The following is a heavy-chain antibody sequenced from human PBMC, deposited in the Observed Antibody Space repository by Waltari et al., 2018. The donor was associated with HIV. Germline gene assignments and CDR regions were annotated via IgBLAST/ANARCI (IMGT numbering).Heavy chain of an antibody. D-gene: IGHD5-18*01. V-gene: IGHV1-69*01. J-gene: IGHJ3*02. CDR1: GGTFSHAA. Sequence: QVQPVQSGAEVKKPGSSVKDSCRGSGGTFSHAAINRVRQAPGQGLECMGGIIPIFGSPNYAQKFQVRVTITADESTSTVYMKLSSLRSEDTAVYYCASASRDTAMGAFDIWGQGTMVTVSS. CDR3: ASASRDTAMGAFDI. CDR2: IIPIFGSP.